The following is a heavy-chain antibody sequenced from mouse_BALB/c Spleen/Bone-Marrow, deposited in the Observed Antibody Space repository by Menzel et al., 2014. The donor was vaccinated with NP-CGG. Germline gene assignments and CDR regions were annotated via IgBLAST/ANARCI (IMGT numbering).Heavy chain of an antibody. CDR3: TRGVYYDYDEGAMDY. Sequence: LVESGPELVKPGASVKMSCKASGYTFTSYVMHWVKQKPGQGLEWIGYINPYNYGTKYNEKFKGKATLTSDKSSSTAYMELSSLTSEDSAVYYCTRGVYYDYDEGAMDYWGQGSSVTDSS. D-gene: IGHD2-4*01. J-gene: IGHJ4*01. CDR2: INPYNYGT. V-gene: IGHV1-14*01. CDR1: GYTFTSYV.